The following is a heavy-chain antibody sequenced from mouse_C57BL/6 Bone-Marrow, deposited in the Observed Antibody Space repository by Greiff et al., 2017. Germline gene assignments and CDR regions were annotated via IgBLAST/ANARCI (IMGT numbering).Heavy chain of an antibody. CDR3: ARGACYPFAY. D-gene: IGHD2-12*01. CDR2: IDPSDSYT. V-gene: IGHV1-69*01. CDR1: GYTFTSYW. J-gene: IGHJ3*01. Sequence: QVQLQQPGAELVMPGASVKLSCKASGYTFTSYWMHWVKQRPGQGLEWIGEIDPSDSYTNYNQKFKGKSTLTVDKSSSTAYMQLSSLTSEDSAVYCCARGACYPFAYWGQGTLVTVSA.